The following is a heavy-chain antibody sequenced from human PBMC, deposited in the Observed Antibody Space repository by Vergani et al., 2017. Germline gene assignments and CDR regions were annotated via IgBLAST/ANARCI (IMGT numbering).Heavy chain of an antibody. Sequence: QVQLVQSGAEVKKPGSSVKVSCKASGGTFSSYAISWVRQAPGQGLEWMGRIIPIFGTANYAQKLQGRVTMTTDTSTSTAYMELRSLRSDDTAVYYCARLPYSSGWDQYYFDYWGQGTLVTVSS. CDR3: ARLPYSSGWDQYYFDY. CDR2: IIPIFGTA. CDR1: GGTFSSYA. J-gene: IGHJ4*02. V-gene: IGHV1-69*06. D-gene: IGHD6-19*01.